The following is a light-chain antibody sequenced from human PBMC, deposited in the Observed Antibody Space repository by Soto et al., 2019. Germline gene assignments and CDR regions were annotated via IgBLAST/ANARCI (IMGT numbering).Light chain of an antibody. Sequence: QTVLTQPRSVSGSPGQSVTISCTGTSSNVGGYNSVSWYQQHPGKVPKVMIYDVSERPSGVPDRFSGSKSGNTASLTISGLQAEDEADYYCCSYGGSNTLLTFGGGTKLTVL. CDR3: CSYGGSNTLLT. CDR2: DVS. V-gene: IGLV2-11*01. J-gene: IGLJ2*01. CDR1: SSNVGGYNS.